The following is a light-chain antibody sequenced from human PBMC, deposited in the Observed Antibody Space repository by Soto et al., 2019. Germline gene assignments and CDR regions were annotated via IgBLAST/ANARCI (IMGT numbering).Light chain of an antibody. CDR1: SSNIGAGYD. V-gene: IGLV1-40*01. J-gene: IGLJ2*01. CDR3: QSYDSSLSALV. CDR2: GNS. Sequence: QSVLTQPPSVSGAPGQRVTISCTGSSSNIGAGYDVHWYQQLPGTAPKLLIYGNSNRPSGVPDRFSGSKSGTSASLAITGLQAEDEADYYCQSYDSSLSALVFGGGPKVTVL.